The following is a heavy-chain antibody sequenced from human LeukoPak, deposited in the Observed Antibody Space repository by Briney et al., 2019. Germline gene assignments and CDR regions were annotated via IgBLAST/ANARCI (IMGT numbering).Heavy chain of an antibody. CDR2: IRYDGNNK. CDR3: AKGGSLGFDY. J-gene: IGHJ4*02. CDR1: GFSFSNYD. V-gene: IGHV3-30*02. Sequence: GGSLRLPCAASGFSFSNYDMHWVRQAPGKGLEWVAVIRYDGNNKYSADSVKGRFTISRDNSKNTLFLQMNTLRAEDTAVYYCAKGGSLGFDYWGQGTLVTVSS. D-gene: IGHD7-27*01.